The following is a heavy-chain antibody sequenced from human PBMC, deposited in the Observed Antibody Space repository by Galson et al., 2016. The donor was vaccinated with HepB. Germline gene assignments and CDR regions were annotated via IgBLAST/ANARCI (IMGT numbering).Heavy chain of an antibody. Sequence: SVKVSCKASGYTFISYYLHWVRQAPGQGLEWMGIINPSGGSTSYAQKFQGRVTMTRDTSTSTAYMELSSLRSEDTAVYYRARVTNYDYVWGSDRYYYGMDVWGQGTTVTVSS. CDR3: ARVTNYDYVWGSDRYYYGMDV. CDR1: GYTFISYY. V-gene: IGHV1-46*01. CDR2: INPSGGST. J-gene: IGHJ6*02. D-gene: IGHD3-16*02.